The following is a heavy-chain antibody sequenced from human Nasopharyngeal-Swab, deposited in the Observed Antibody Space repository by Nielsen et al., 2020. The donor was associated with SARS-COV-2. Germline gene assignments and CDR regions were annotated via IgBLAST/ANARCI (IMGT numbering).Heavy chain of an antibody. J-gene: IGHJ3*02. CDR3: ARARPRLSRSIAAAGLDPFDI. CDR2: MSYDGSNK. D-gene: IGHD6-13*01. CDR1: GFTFSSYA. Sequence: GGSLRLSCAASGFTFSSYAMHWVRQAPGKGLEWVAFMSYDGSNKYYADSVKGRFTISRDNSNNTLYLQMSSLRPEDTAAYFCARARPRLSRSIAAAGLDPFDIWGQGTMVTVSS. V-gene: IGHV3-30-3*01.